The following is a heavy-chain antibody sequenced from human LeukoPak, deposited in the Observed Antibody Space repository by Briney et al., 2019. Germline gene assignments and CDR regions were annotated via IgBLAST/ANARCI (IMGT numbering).Heavy chain of an antibody. J-gene: IGHJ4*02. D-gene: IGHD5-24*01. CDR2: IYSSGRT. CDR3: ASRQMDYFDY. CDR1: GFIVSSNY. V-gene: IGHV3-53*01. Sequence: PGGSLRLSCAASGFIVSSNYMSWDRQAPGKGLEWVAVIYSSGRTYYADSVKGRFTISRDTSKNTLYLQMNRLRAEDTAVYYCASRQMDYFDYWGQGTLVTVSS.